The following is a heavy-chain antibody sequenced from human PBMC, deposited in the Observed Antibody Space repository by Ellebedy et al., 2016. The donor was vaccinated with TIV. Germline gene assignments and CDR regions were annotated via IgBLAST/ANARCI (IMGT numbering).Heavy chain of an antibody. J-gene: IGHJ4*02. V-gene: IGHV3-7*01. D-gene: IGHD1-14*01. CDR2: IKYDLSQT. CDR1: GFTFSSYW. Sequence: PGGSLRLSCAASGFTFSSYWMSWVRQAPGEGLEWVANIKYDLSQTYYLDSVKGRFTISRDNAKNSLYLHINSLRAEDTALYYCARGPAGYNAGKHDFWGQGTLVVVSS. CDR3: ARGPAGYNAGKHDF.